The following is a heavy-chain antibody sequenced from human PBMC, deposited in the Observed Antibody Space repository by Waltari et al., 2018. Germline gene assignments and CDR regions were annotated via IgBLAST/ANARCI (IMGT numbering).Heavy chain of an antibody. Sequence: DVQLVESGGGLVQPGGALRLPCAASGFPINTYWMHWVRQAPGKGLVWGSRINGDESSTNYADSVWGRFTISRDNSKNTLYLQMNSLRVEDTAIYYCTRDVDNGDYISYNGMDVWGQGTTVTVSS. V-gene: IGHV3-74*01. J-gene: IGHJ6*02. CDR1: GFPINTYW. D-gene: IGHD4-17*01. CDR2: INGDESST. CDR3: TRDVDNGDYISYNGMDV.